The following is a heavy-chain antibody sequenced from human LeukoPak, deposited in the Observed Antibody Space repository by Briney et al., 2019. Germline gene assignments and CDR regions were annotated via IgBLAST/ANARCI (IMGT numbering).Heavy chain of an antibody. CDR3: AKDLELGYSSGWFPVTFDY. D-gene: IGHD6-19*01. Sequence: TGGSLRLSCAVSGFIFKNYAMAWVRQAPGKGLEWVSTISVRGESIYYADSVKGRFTISRDNSKNALYLQMNSLRAEDTAVYYCAKDLELGYSSGWFPVTFDYWGQGTLVTVSS. CDR1: GFIFKNYA. V-gene: IGHV3-23*01. CDR2: ISVRGESI. J-gene: IGHJ4*02.